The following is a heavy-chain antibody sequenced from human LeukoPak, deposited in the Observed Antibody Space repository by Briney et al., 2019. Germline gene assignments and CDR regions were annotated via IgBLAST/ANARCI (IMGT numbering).Heavy chain of an antibody. Sequence: PSETLSLTCTASGGSISSSSYYWGWIRQPPGKGLEWIGSIYYSGSTYYNPSLKSRVTISVDTSKNQFSLKLSSVTAADTAVYYCASQDERITMVRGVIRFDYWGQGTLVTVSS. CDR2: IYYSGST. CDR3: ASQDERITMVRGVIRFDY. J-gene: IGHJ4*02. CDR1: GGSISSSSYY. V-gene: IGHV4-39*01. D-gene: IGHD3-10*01.